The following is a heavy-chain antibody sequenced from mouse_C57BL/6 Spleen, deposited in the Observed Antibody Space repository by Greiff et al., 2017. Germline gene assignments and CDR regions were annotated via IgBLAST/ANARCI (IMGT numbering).Heavy chain of an antibody. V-gene: IGHV14-2*01. CDR1: GFNIKDYY. CDR2: IDPEDGET. J-gene: IGHJ3*01. Sequence: VHVKQSGAELVKPGASVKLSCTASGFNIKDYYMHWVKQRTEQGLEWIGRIDPEDGETKYAPKFQGKATITADTSSNTAYLQLSSLTSEDTAVYYCASSYGSSLAWFAYWGQGTLVTVSA. CDR3: ASSYGSSLAWFAY. D-gene: IGHD1-1*01.